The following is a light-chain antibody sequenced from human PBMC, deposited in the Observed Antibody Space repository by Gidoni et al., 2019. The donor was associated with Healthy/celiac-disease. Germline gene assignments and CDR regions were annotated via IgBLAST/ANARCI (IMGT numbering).Light chain of an antibody. CDR3: QKYNSAPPLT. CDR1: QGISNY. Sequence: DIQMSQSPSSLSASVGDRVTITCRASQGISNYLAWYQQKPGKVPKLLIYAASTLQSGVPSRFSGSGSGTDFTLTISSLQPEDVATYYCQKYNSAPPLTFGGGTKVEIK. V-gene: IGKV1-27*01. J-gene: IGKJ4*01. CDR2: AAS.